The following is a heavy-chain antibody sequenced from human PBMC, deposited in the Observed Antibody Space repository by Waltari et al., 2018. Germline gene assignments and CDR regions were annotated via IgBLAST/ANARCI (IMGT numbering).Heavy chain of an antibody. CDR3: AAVLLQNSSGWYSDY. Sequence: QVQLVQSGAEVKKPGASVKVSCKASGYPFTSYYINSVRQATGQGPEWMGWMKPNSGNTCYAQKFQGRVTMTRNTSISTAYMELSSLRSEDTAVYYCAAVLLQNSSGWYSDYWGQGTLVTVSS. D-gene: IGHD6-19*01. J-gene: IGHJ4*02. CDR2: MKPNSGNT. V-gene: IGHV1-8*01. CDR1: GYPFTSYY.